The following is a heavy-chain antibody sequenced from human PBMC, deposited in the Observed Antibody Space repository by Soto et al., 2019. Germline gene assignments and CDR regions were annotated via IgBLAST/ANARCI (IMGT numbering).Heavy chain of an antibody. CDR1: GFTFSDYG. CDR2: IWDDGNKK. Sequence: ESGGGVVQPGRSLRLSCAASGFTFSDYGLHWVRQAPGKGLEWVAVIWDDGNKKFYADSVKGRFTISRDNSENMLYVQMNSLRAEETAVYFCVRGGNAAGAFDIWGQGTMVTVFS. V-gene: IGHV3-33*01. D-gene: IGHD3-16*01. CDR3: VRGGNAAGAFDI. J-gene: IGHJ3*02.